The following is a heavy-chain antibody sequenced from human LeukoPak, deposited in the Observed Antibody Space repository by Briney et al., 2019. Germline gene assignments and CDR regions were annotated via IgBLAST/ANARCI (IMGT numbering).Heavy chain of an antibody. CDR3: ARSPRYYYDSSVPREFDL. CDR1: GVSITSGGYS. CDR2: IFRSGST. D-gene: IGHD3-22*01. J-gene: IGHJ2*01. V-gene: IGHV4-30-2*01. Sequence: SQTLSLTCAVAGVSITSGGYSWSWIRQPPGKGLEWIGFIFRSGSTSYNPSLKSRVTISVDRSKNHFSLRLTSVTAADTAVYYCARSPRYYYDSSVPREFDLWGRGTLVTVSS.